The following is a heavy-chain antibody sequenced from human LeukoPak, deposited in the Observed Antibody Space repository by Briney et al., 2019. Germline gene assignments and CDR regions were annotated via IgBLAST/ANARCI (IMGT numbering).Heavy chain of an antibody. CDR3: AKDLYDSSGFDY. CDR1: GFTFSSYG. V-gene: IGHV3-30*02. Sequence: GGSLRLSCAASGFTFSSYGLHWVRQAPGKGLEWVAFIRYDGSNKYYADSVKGRFTISRDNSKNTLYLQMNSLRAEDTAVYYCAKDLYDSSGFDYWGQGTLVTVSS. D-gene: IGHD3-22*01. CDR2: IRYDGSNK. J-gene: IGHJ4*02.